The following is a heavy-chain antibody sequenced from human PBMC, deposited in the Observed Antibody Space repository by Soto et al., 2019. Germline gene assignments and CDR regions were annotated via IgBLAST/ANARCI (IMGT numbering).Heavy chain of an antibody. V-gene: IGHV1-69*01. CDR2: IIPIFGTA. CDR1: GGTFSSYA. J-gene: IGHJ6*02. Sequence: QVQLVQSGAEVQKPGSSVKVSCKASGGTFSSYAISWVRQAPGQGLEWMGGIIPIFGTANYAQKFQGRVTITADESTSTAYMELSSLRSEDTAVYYCARGGDFWSGYYNGEIYYYYYYGMDVWGQGTTVTVSS. CDR3: ARGGDFWSGYYNGEIYYYYYYGMDV. D-gene: IGHD3-3*01.